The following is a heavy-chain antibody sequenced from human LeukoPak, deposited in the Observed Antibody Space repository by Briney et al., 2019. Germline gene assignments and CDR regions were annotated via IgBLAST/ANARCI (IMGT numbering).Heavy chain of an antibody. J-gene: IGHJ4*02. CDR1: GFTFSSYG. CDR2: IRYDGSNK. V-gene: IGHV3-30*02. CDR3: AKDAGLGYYPSLDY. D-gene: IGHD3-22*01. Sequence: GGSLRLSCAASGFTFSSYGMHWVRQAPGKGLEWVAFIRYDGSNKYYADSVKGRFTISRDNSKNTLYLQMNSLRAEDTAVYYCAKDAGLGYYPSLDYWGQGTLVTVSS.